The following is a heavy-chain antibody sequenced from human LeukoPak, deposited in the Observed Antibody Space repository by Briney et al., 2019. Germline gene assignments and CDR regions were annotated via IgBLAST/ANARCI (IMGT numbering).Heavy chain of an antibody. CDR2: INPNSGGT. Sequence: GASVKVSCKASGYTFTGYYMHWVRQAPGQGLEWMGWINPNSGGTNYAQKFQGRVTMTRDTSISTAYMELSRLRSDDTAVYYCARVYRLWFGEGGYFDYWGQGTLVTVSS. CDR1: GYTFTGYY. CDR3: ARVYRLWFGEGGYFDY. J-gene: IGHJ4*02. V-gene: IGHV1-2*02. D-gene: IGHD3-10*01.